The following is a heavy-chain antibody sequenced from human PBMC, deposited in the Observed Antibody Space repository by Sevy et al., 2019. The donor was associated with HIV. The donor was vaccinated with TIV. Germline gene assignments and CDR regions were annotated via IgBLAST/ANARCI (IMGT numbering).Heavy chain of an antibody. Sequence: SETLSLTCTVSGGSISSYYWSWIRQPPGKGLEWIGYIYYSGSTNYNPSLKSRVTISVDTSKNQFSLKLGSVTAADTAVYYCARDKGYWFDPWGQGTLVTVSS. J-gene: IGHJ5*02. CDR3: ARDKGYWFDP. V-gene: IGHV4-59*01. CDR2: IYYSGST. CDR1: GGSISSYY.